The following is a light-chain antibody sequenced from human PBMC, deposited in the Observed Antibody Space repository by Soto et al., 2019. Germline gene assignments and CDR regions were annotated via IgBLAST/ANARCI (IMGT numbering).Light chain of an antibody. CDR3: QQYHISPRT. V-gene: IGKV3-20*01. CDR2: GAS. Sequence: VLTQFPGTLSLSPGERATLSCRASQSVSSSFLAWYQQKPGQAPRLLIYGASTRATGIPDRFSGSGSGTDFTLTISRLVPEDFALYYCQQYHISPRTFGQGTKVDIK. CDR1: QSVSSSF. J-gene: IGKJ1*01.